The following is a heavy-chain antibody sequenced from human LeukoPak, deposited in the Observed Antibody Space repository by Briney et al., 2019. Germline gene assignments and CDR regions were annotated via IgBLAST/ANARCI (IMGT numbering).Heavy chain of an antibody. CDR1: GFTFSSLA. Sequence: GSLRLSCAASGFTFSSLAMSWVRQAPGKGLEWVSIISGSGGSTYYADPVKGRFTISRDNSKNTLYLQMNSLRAEDTAIYYCAKDRTVGASYWYFDLWGRGTLVTVSS. V-gene: IGHV3-23*01. J-gene: IGHJ2*01. CDR3: AKDRTVGASYWYFDL. D-gene: IGHD1-26*01. CDR2: ISGSGGST.